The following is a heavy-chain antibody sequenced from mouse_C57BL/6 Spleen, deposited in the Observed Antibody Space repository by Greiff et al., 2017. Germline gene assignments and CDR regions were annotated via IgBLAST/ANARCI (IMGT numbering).Heavy chain of an antibody. CDR2: ILPGSGST. Sequence: VQLQQSGAELMKPGASVKLSCKATGYTFTGYWIEWVKQRPGHGLEWIGEILPGSGSTNYNEKFKGKATFTADTSSNTAYMQLSSLTTEDPAIYYCARYYYGSSSFAYWGQGTLVTVSA. D-gene: IGHD1-1*01. V-gene: IGHV1-9*01. CDR3: ARYYYGSSSFAY. CDR1: GYTFTGYW. J-gene: IGHJ3*01.